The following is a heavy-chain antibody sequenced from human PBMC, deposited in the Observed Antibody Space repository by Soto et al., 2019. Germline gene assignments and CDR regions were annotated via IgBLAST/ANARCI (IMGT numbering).Heavy chain of an antibody. CDR1: GGSISSSSYY. V-gene: IGHV4-39*01. CDR3: ARRGQFYGDYGLYYFDY. Sequence: SETLSLTCTVSGGSISSSSYYWGWIRQPPGKGLERIGSIYYSGSTYYNPSLKSRVTISVDTSKNQFSLKLSSVTAADTAVYYCARRGQFYGDYGLYYFDYWGQGTLVTVSS. CDR2: IYYSGST. D-gene: IGHD4-17*01. J-gene: IGHJ4*02.